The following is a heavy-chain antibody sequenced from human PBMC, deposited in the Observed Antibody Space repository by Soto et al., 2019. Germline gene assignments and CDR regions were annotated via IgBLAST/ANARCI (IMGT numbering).Heavy chain of an antibody. J-gene: IGHJ4*02. CDR2: IKQDGSEK. V-gene: IGHV3-7*03. CDR1: GFTFSSDW. CDR3: ARGDYFDRRFDY. D-gene: IGHD3-9*01. Sequence: QPGGSLRLSCAASGFTFSSDWMSWVRQAPGKGLEWVATIKQDGSEKYYVDSVRGRFTVSRDNAKNSLYLEMNSLRAEDTAVYYCARGDYFDRRFDYWGQGTLVTVSS.